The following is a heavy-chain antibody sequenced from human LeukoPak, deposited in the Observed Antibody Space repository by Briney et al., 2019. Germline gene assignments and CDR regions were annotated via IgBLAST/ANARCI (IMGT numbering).Heavy chain of an antibody. V-gene: IGHV4-39*07. CDR1: GGSISSSSYY. CDR3: ARGPYSYDSSGAFDI. CDR2: IHFIGIT. D-gene: IGHD3-22*01. J-gene: IGHJ3*02. Sequence: SETLSLTCTVSGGSISSSSYYWGWIRQPPGKGLEWIGSIHFIGITYYNPSLKSRITISVDTSKNQFSLKLSSVTAADTAVYFCARGPYSYDSSGAFDIWGQGTMVTVSS.